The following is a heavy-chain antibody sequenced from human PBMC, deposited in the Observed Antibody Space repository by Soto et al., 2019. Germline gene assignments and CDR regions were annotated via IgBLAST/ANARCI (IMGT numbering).Heavy chain of an antibody. V-gene: IGHV4-31*03. CDR2: IYYSGST. CDR1: GGSISSGGYY. D-gene: IGHD6-13*01. Sequence: SETLSLTCTVSGGSISSGGYYWSWIRQHPGKGLEWIGYIYYSGSTYYNPSLKSRVTISVDTSKNQFSLKLSSVTAADTAVYYWPRGSSRRFPFFGCRGKGAGVTVSS. J-gene: IGHJ6*03. CDR3: PRGSSRRFPFFGC.